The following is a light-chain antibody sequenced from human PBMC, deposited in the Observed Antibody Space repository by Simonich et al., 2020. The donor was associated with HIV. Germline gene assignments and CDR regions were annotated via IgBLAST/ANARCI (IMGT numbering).Light chain of an antibody. CDR1: ALPKKY. CDR3: YSTDSSGNHRV. CDR2: EDS. J-gene: IGLJ3*02. V-gene: IGLV3-10*01. Sequence: SYELTQPPSVSVSPGQTARITCSGDALPKKYAYWYQQKSGQAPVLVIDEDSKRPSGVPERFSGSSSGKRATLTIRGAQVEDEADYYCYSTDSSGNHRVFGGGTKLTVL.